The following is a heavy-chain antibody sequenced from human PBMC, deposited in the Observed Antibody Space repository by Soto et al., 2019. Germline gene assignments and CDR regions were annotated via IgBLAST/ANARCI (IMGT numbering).Heavy chain of an antibody. Sequence: SETLSLTCTVSGGSVSSGSYYWSWIRQPPGKGLEWIGYIYYSGSTNYNPYLKSRVTISVDTSKDQFSLKLSSVTAADTAVYYCGGIVKEGYVWGSYGGGAFDIWGQGTMVTVSS. CDR2: IYYSGST. CDR1: GGSVSSGSYY. D-gene: IGHD3-16*01. V-gene: IGHV4-61*01. CDR3: GGIVKEGYVWGSYGGGAFDI. J-gene: IGHJ3*02.